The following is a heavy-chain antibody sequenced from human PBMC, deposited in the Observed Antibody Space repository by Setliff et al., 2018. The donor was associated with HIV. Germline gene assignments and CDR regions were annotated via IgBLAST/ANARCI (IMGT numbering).Heavy chain of an antibody. CDR3: ARAGGLRMDRGVVSDY. CDR2: FAPEYDKT. D-gene: IGHD3-10*01. Sequence: ASVKVSCKVSGYTLTELSMHWVRQAPGKGLEWMGGFAPEYDKTFYAQKFQGRVTMSEDTSTDTAYMELSSLRSEDTAVYYCARAGGLRMDRGVVSDYWGQGTLVTVSS. J-gene: IGHJ4*02. CDR1: GYTLTELS. V-gene: IGHV1-24*01.